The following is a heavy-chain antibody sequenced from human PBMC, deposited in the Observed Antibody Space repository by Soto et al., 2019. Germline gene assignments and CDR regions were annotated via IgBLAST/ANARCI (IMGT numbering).Heavy chain of an antibody. CDR2: ISSSSTYI. J-gene: IGHJ6*02. CDR1: GFTFSTYT. D-gene: IGHD6-25*01. V-gene: IGHV3-21*01. CDR3: ARDPSANSQYYYYGMDV. Sequence: GVLRLSCAPSGFTFSTYTMNWVRQAPGKGLEWVSSISSSSTYIYYADSVKGRFTISRDNARNSLYLQMNSLRAEDTAVYYCARDPSANSQYYYYGMDVWGQGTTVTVSS.